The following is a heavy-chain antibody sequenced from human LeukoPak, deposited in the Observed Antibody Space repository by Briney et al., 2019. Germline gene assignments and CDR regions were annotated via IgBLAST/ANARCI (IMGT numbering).Heavy chain of an antibody. CDR2: TSGSGAGT. J-gene: IGHJ5*02. CDR1: GITFSSYA. Sequence: PGGSLRLSCAASGITFSSYAMSWVRQAPGKGLEWVSVTSGSGAGTYYTDSVKGRFTISRDNSKNTLYLQMNSLRAEDTAVYYCAKDRGEVPARGWFDPWGQGTLVTVSS. D-gene: IGHD2-2*01. CDR3: AKDRGEVPARGWFDP. V-gene: IGHV3-23*01.